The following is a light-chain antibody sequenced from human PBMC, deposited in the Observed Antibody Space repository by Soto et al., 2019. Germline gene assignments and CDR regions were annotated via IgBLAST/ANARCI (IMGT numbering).Light chain of an antibody. CDR3: CQQCSSPRT. J-gene: IGKJ1*01. V-gene: IGKV3-20*01. Sequence: ENGGNQSPCTVSLSPGERATLSCRASQSVSISYLAWYQQKPGQAPRLLIYAASNRATGIPDRFIGSGSGTEFTPPISSLVPGEFAVDYCCQQCSSPRTFGQGTKVDNK. CDR2: AAS. CDR1: QSVSISY.